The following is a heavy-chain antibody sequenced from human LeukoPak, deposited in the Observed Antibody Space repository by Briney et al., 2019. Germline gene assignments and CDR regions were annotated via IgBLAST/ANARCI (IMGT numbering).Heavy chain of an antibody. CDR2: IYYNGST. Sequence: SETLSLTCTVSGASLIDYYWSWIRQPPGKGLEWIGYIYYNGSTNYNPSLKSRVTISVDTSKNQFSLKLSSVTAADTAVYYCARAGYTSGWYGGNYYFDYWGQGTLVSVSS. J-gene: IGHJ4*02. V-gene: IGHV4-59*01. CDR1: GASLIDYY. D-gene: IGHD6-19*01. CDR3: ARAGYTSGWYGGNYYFDY.